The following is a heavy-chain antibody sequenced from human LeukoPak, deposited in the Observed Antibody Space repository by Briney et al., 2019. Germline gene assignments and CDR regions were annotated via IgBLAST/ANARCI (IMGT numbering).Heavy chain of an antibody. CDR1: GYTFTGYY. V-gene: IGHV1-2*02. J-gene: IGHJ4*02. Sequence: ASVKVSCTASGYTFTGYYMHWVRQAPGQGLEWMGWINPNSGGTNYAQKFQGRVTMTRDTSISTAYMELSRLRSDDTAVYYCARVKTVGATVDYWGQGTLVTVSS. CDR2: INPNSGGT. D-gene: IGHD1-26*01. CDR3: ARVKTVGATVDY.